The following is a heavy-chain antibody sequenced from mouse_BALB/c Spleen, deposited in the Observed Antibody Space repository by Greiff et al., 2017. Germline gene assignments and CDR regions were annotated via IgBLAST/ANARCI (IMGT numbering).Heavy chain of an antibody. CDR3: ARSGTGTGAMDY. D-gene: IGHD4-1*01. Sequence: EVQVVESGGGLVQPGGSRKLSCAASGFTFSSFGMHWVRQAPEKGLEWVAYISSGSSTIYYADTVKGRFTISRDNPKNTLFLQMTSLRSEDTAMYYCARSGTGTGAMDYWGQGTSVTVSS. V-gene: IGHV5-17*02. CDR2: ISSGSSTI. CDR1: GFTFSSFG. J-gene: IGHJ4*01.